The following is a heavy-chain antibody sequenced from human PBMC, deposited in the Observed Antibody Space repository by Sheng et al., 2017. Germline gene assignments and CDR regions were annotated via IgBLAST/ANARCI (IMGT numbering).Heavy chain of an antibody. CDR1: GFTFSNYA. CDR2: ISGSGGST. V-gene: IGHV3-23*04. D-gene: IGHD3-22*01. Sequence: EVQLVESGGGLVQPGGSLRVSCAASGFTFSNYAMSWVRQAPGKGLEWVSAISGSGGSTYYADSVKGRFTISRDNSKNTLYLQMNSLRAEDTAVYYCVKESGDSSGSPVDYWGQGTLVTVSS. J-gene: IGHJ4*02. CDR3: VKESGDSSGSPVDY.